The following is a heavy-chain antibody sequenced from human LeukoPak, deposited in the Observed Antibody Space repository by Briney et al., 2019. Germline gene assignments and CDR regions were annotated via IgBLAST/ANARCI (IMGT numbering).Heavy chain of an antibody. J-gene: IGHJ5*02. D-gene: IGHD6-13*01. CDR2: IYIGGST. CDR3: ARAAGYSSSWYGWFDP. Sequence: GGSLRLSCAASGLTVSSNYMNWVRQAPGKGLEWVSVIYIGGSTYYADSVKGRFTISRDNSKNTLYLQMNSLRAEDTAVYYCARAAGYSSSWYGWFDPWGQGTLITVSS. CDR1: GLTVSSNY. V-gene: IGHV3-66*01.